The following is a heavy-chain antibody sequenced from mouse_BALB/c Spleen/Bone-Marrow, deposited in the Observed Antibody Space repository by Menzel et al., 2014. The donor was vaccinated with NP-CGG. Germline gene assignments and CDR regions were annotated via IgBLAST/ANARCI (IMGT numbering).Heavy chain of an antibody. CDR3: AEGYDSWFAY. Sequence: EVQLQQSGAELVKPGASVKLPCTASGFNIEDTYVHWVKQRPDQGLEWIGRIDPANGNTKYDPKFQGKATVTSDTSSNTAYLHLNSLTSEDTAVYYCAEGYDSWFAYWGQGTLVTVSA. V-gene: IGHV14-3*02. CDR1: GFNIEDTY. J-gene: IGHJ3*01. CDR2: IDPANGNT. D-gene: IGHD2-2*01.